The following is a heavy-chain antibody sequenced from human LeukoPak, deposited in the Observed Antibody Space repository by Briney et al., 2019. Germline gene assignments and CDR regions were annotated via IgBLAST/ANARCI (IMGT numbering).Heavy chain of an antibody. D-gene: IGHD5-18*01. CDR1: GFTFSSYG. V-gene: IGHV3-30*03. CDR3: ARDAVDTANAV. J-gene: IGHJ6*02. Sequence: GRSLRLSCAASGFTFSSYGMHWVRQAPGKGLEWVAVISYDGSNKYYADSVKGRFTISRDNSKNTLYLQMNRLRAEDTAVYYCARDAVDTANAVWGQGTTVTVSS. CDR2: ISYDGSNK.